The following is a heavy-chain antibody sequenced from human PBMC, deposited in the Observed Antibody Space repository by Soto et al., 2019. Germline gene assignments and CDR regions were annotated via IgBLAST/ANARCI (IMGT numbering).Heavy chain of an antibody. J-gene: IGHJ3*02. V-gene: IGHV1-8*01. CDR3: AISHCSSTSCYHAFDI. Sequence: ASVKVSCKASGYTFTSYDINWVRQATGQGLEWMGWMNPNSGNTGYTQKFQGRVSLTRNTSINTAYMELSSLGSEDTALYYCAISHCSSTSCYHAFDIWGQGTMVTVSS. CDR1: GYTFTSYD. CDR2: MNPNSGNT. D-gene: IGHD2-2*01.